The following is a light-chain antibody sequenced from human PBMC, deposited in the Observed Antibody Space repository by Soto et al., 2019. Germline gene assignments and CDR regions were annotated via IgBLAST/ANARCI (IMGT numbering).Light chain of an antibody. CDR2: DVS. CDR1: SSDVGGYNY. CDR3: SSYTSSSTPG. J-gene: IGLJ2*01. V-gene: IGLV2-14*01. Sequence: VLTQPASVSGSPGQSITISCTGTSSDVGGYNYVSWYQQHPGKAPKLMIYDVSNRPSGVSNRFSGSKSGNTASLTISGLQAQDEADYYCSSYTSSSTPGFGGGT.